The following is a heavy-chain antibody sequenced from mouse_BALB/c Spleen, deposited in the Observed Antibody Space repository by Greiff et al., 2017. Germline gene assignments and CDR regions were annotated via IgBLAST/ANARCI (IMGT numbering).Heavy chain of an antibody. CDR2: IRNKANGYTT. J-gene: IGHJ4*01. Sequence: DVQLVESGGGLVQPGGSLRLSCATSGFTFTDYYMSWVRQPPGKALEWLGFIRNKANGYTTEYSASVKGRFTISRDNSQSILYLQMNTLRAEDSATYYCARDIRLTGLYAMDYWGQGTSVTVSS. V-gene: IGHV7-3*02. D-gene: IGHD4-1*01. CDR1: GFTFTDYY. CDR3: ARDIRLTGLYAMDY.